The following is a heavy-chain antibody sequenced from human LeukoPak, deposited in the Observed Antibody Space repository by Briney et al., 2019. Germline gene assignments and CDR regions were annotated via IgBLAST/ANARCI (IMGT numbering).Heavy chain of an antibody. CDR1: GGTFSSYA. V-gene: IGHV1-69*04. CDR3: AREEGRSGSYWDYFDY. D-gene: IGHD1-26*01. J-gene: IGHJ4*02. CDR2: IIPILGIA. Sequence: GASVKVSCKASGGTFSSYAISWVRQAPGQGLEWMGRIIPILGIANYAQKFQGRVTITADKSTSTAYMELSSLRSEDTAVYYCAREEGRSGSYWDYFDYWGQGTLVTVSS.